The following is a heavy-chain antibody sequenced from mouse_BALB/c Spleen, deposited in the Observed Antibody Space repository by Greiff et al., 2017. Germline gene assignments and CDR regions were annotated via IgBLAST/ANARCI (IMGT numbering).Heavy chain of an antibody. D-gene: IGHD2-14*01. CDR1: GFTFSSFG. V-gene: IGHV5-17*02. J-gene: IGHJ4*01. CDR3: ASPYRSYYAMDY. CDR2: ISSGSSTI. Sequence: EVKVVESGGGLVQPGGSRKLSCAASGFTFSSFGMHWVRQAPEKGLEWVAYISSGSSTIYYADTVKGRFTISRDNPKNTLFLQMTSLRSEDTAMYYCASPYRSYYAMDYWGQGTSVTVSS.